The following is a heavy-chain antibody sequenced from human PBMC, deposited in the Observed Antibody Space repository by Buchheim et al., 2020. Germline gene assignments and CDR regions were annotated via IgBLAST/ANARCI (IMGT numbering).Heavy chain of an antibody. J-gene: IGHJ4*02. CDR2: IYYSGST. CDR3: ARDYYDSSGYYYPFDY. V-gene: IGHV4-59*01. Sequence: QVQLQESGPGLVKPSETLSLTCTVSGGSISSYYWSWIRQPPGKGLEWIGYIYYSGSTNYNPSLKSRVTISVDTSKNQFSLKLSSVTAADTAVYYCARDYYDSSGYYYPFDYWGQGTL. CDR1: GGSISSYY. D-gene: IGHD3-22*01.